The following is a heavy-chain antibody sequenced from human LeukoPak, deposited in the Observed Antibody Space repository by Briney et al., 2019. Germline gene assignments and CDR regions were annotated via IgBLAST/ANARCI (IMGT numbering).Heavy chain of an antibody. D-gene: IGHD5-18*01. CDR3: ARHGEGYSYGGYYYYMDV. Sequence: GESLKISCKGSGYSFTSYWIGWVRQMPGKGLEWMGIIYPGDSDTRYSPSFQGQVTISADKSISTAYLQWSSLKASDTAMYYCARHGEGYSYGGYYYYMDVWGKGTTVTISS. CDR1: GYSFTSYW. J-gene: IGHJ6*03. V-gene: IGHV5-51*01. CDR2: IYPGDSDT.